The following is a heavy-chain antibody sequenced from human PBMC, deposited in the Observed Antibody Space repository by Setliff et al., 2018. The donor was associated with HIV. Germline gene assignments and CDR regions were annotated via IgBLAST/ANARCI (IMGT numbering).Heavy chain of an antibody. CDR2: IYYGGST. Sequence: SETLSLTCTVSGDSITTNYRSWIRQSPGKGLEWIGSIYYGGSTNYNPSLKSRVTISLDTSRNQVFLNLTSVTAADTAVYYCARSIKAALRAGAFDVWGQGTMVTVSS. D-gene: IGHD2-15*01. CDR3: ARSIKAALRAGAFDV. CDR1: GDSITTNY. J-gene: IGHJ3*01. V-gene: IGHV4-59*01.